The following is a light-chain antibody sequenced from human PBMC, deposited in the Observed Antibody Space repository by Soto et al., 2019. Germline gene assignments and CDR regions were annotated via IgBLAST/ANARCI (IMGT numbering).Light chain of an antibody. CDR3: SSYTSSSTLWV. CDR1: SSDVGGYNY. CDR2: DVS. V-gene: IGLV2-14*01. J-gene: IGLJ3*02. Sequence: QSVLTQPASVSGSPGQSITISCTGTSSDVGGYNYVSWYQQHPGKAPKLMIYDVSNRPSGVSNRFSGSKSGNTASLPISGLKAEDEVDYYCSSYTSSSTLWVFGGGTKLTVL.